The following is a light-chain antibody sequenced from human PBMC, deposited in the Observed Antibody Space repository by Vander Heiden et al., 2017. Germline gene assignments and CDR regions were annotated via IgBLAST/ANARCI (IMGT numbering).Light chain of an antibody. V-gene: IGKV3-20*01. J-gene: IGKJ3*01. CDR2: GAS. CDR1: QSVSSSY. CDR3: HQYGSSPFT. Sequence: EIELTQSPGTLSLSPGEGAPLSCRASQSVSSSYLAWYQQKPGQTPRLLIYGASSRATGIPDRFSGSGSGADFTLTISSLGPEDFAVYYCHQYGSSPFTFGPGTTVDIK.